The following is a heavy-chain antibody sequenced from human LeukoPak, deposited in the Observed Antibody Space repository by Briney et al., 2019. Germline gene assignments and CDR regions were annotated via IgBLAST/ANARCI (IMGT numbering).Heavy chain of an antibody. CDR2: VYPGDSDT. CDR1: GYNFTNYW. V-gene: IGHV5-51*01. CDR3: ARALTGYPYRYFDY. Sequence: GESLKISCKISGYNFTNYWIGWVRQMPGKGLEWMGIVYPGDSDTRYSPSFRGQVTISADKSITTAYLQWSSLKASDTAMYYCARALTGYPYRYFDYWGQGTLVTVSS. J-gene: IGHJ4*02. D-gene: IGHD3-9*01.